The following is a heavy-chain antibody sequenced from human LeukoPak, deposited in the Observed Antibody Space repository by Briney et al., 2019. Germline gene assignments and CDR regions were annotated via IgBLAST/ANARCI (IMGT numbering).Heavy chain of an antibody. CDR2: ISYDGSNK. CDR1: GFTFSSYA. CDR3: ARRRITYYYDSSGYYYGY. V-gene: IGHV3-30-3*01. Sequence: GGSLRLSCAASGFTFSSYAMHWVRQAPGKGLEWVAVISYDGSNKYYADSVKGRFTISRDNSKNTLYLQMNSLRAEDTAVYYCARRRITYYYDSSGYYYGYWGQGTLVTVSS. D-gene: IGHD3-22*01. J-gene: IGHJ4*02.